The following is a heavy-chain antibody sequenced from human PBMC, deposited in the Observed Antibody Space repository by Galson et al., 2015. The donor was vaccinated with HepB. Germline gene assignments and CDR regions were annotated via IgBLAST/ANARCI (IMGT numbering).Heavy chain of an antibody. D-gene: IGHD3-10*01. CDR1: GASFSGYY. CDR2: INHSGST. V-gene: IGHV4-34*01. J-gene: IGHJ5*02. CDR3: ARGYAYGSGSNWFDP. Sequence: SETLSLTCAVYGASFSGYYWSWIRQPPGKGLEWIGEINHSGSTNYNPSLKSRVTISVDTSKNQFSLKLSSVTAADTAVYYCARGYAYGSGSNWFDPWGQGTLVTVSS.